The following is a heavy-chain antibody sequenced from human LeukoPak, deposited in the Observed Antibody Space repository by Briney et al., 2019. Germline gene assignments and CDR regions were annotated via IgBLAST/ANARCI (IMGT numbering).Heavy chain of an antibody. CDR3: ARVHVASSDAFDI. J-gene: IGHJ3*02. D-gene: IGHD5-12*01. V-gene: IGHV1-8*01. CDR2: MNPNSGNT. Sequence: EASVKVSCKASGYTFTSYDINWVRQATGQGLEWMGWMNPNSGNTGYAQKFQGGVTMTRNTSISTAYMELSSLRSEDTAVYYCARVHVASSDAFDIWGQGTMVTVSS. CDR1: GYTFTSYD.